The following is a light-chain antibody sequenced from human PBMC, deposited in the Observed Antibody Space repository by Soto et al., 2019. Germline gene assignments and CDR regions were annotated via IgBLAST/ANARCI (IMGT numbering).Light chain of an antibody. CDR1: QNIFSS. Sequence: DIQMTQSPSSLSASVGDRVTINCRAGQNIFSSLNWYQQKPGKAPKLLIYAASSLQSGVPSRFSGSGSGTDFTLTITSLQPEDFATYYCQQSYNSPPITFGQGTRLEIK. CDR3: QQSYNSPPIT. J-gene: IGKJ5*01. CDR2: AAS. V-gene: IGKV1-39*01.